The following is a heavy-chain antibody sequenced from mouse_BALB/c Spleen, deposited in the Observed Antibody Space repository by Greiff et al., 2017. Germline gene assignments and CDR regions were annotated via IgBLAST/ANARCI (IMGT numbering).Heavy chain of an antibody. D-gene: IGHD1-1*01. Sequence: EVMLVESGGGLVQPGGSRKLSCAASGFTFSSFGMHWVRQAPEKGLEWVAYISSGSSTIYYADTVKGRFTISRDNPKNTLFLQMTSLRSEDTAMYDCARSGASTGVEAYFDYWGQGTTLTVSS. V-gene: IGHV5-17*02. CDR1: GFTFSSFG. CDR3: ARSGASTGVEAYFDY. CDR2: ISSGSSTI. J-gene: IGHJ2*01.